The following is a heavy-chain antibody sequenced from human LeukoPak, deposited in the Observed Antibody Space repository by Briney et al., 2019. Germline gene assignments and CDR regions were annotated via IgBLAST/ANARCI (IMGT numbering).Heavy chain of an antibody. Sequence: SETLSLTCTVSGGSISSSSYYWGWIRQPPGKGLEWIGSIYYSGSTNYNPSLKSRVTMSVDTSKNQFSLKLSSVTAADTAVYYCARSTPRGPFDPWGQGTLVTVSS. V-gene: IGHV4-39*07. D-gene: IGHD2-2*01. J-gene: IGHJ5*02. CDR1: GGSISSSSYY. CDR2: IYYSGST. CDR3: ARSTPRGPFDP.